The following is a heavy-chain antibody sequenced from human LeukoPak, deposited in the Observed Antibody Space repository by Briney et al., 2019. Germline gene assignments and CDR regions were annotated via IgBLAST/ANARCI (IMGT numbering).Heavy chain of an antibody. J-gene: IGHJ3*02. D-gene: IGHD3-16*01. Sequence: GGSLRLSCAASGFTFSNFWVSWVRQAPGKGLEWVAIINPDGSTTGYVDSVKGLFTISRDNAKNSLCLQLNSLRAEDTAVYYCVRDPGWGAFDIWGQGTMVTVSS. V-gene: IGHV3-7*01. CDR3: VRDPGWGAFDI. CDR1: GFTFSNFW. CDR2: INPDGSTT.